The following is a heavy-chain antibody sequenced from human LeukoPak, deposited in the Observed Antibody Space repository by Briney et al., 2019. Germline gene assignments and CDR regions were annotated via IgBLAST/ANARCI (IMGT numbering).Heavy chain of an antibody. J-gene: IGHJ3*02. CDR2: ISSSSTTI. CDR1: GFTFSSYS. D-gene: IGHD7-27*01. V-gene: IGHV3-48*01. CDR3: AKAANWGAFDI. Sequence: GGSLRLSCAASGFTFSSYSMNWVRQAPGKGLEWVSYISSSSTTIHYADSVKGRFTISRDNAKNSVYLQMNSLRADDTAVYYCAKAANWGAFDIWGQGTMVTVSS.